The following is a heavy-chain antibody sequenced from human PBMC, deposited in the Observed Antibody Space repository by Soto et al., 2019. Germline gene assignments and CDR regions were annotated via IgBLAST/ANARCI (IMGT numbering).Heavy chain of an antibody. V-gene: IGHV1-18*01. J-gene: IGHJ6*02. Sequence: QVQLVQSGAEVKKPGASVKVSCKASGYTFTSYGITWVRQAPGQGLEWLGWINGYNGNTNYAQKLQVRVTMTTDTSTSTAYMELRSLISDYTAVYYCARMGDVPYYYYGMDVWGQGTTVTVSS. CDR1: GYTFTSYG. CDR3: ARMGDVPYYYYGMDV. D-gene: IGHD3-16*01. CDR2: INGYNGNT.